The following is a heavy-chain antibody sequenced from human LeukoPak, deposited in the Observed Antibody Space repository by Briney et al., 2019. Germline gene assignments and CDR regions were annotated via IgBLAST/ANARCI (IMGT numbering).Heavy chain of an antibody. CDR2: ISYDGSNK. V-gene: IGHV3-30*18. CDR1: GFTFSSYG. D-gene: IGHD5-12*01. Sequence: GRSLRLSCAASGFTFSSYGMHWVRQAPGKGLEWVAVISYDGSNKYYADSVKGRFTISRDNSKNTLYLQMNSLRAEDTAVYYCAKDRSGYSGYDCFDYWGQGTLVTVSS. CDR3: AKDRSGYSGYDCFDY. J-gene: IGHJ4*02.